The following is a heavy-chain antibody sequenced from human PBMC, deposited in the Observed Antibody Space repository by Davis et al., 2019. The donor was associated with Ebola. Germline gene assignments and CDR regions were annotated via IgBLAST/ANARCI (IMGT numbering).Heavy chain of an antibody. CDR1: VGTFSSYA. V-gene: IGHV1-69*13. CDR2: IIPIFGTA. J-gene: IGHJ3*02. CDR3: ARGLNWDIVVVVAAQDDAFDI. Sequence: AASVKVSCKASVGTFSSYAISWVRQAPGQGLEWMGGIIPIFGTANYAQKFQGRVTITADESTSTAYMELSSLRSEDTAVYYCARGLNWDIVVVVAAQDDAFDIWGQGTMVTVSS. D-gene: IGHD2-15*01.